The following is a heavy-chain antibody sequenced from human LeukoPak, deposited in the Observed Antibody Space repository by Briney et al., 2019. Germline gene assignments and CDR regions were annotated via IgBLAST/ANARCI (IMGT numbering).Heavy chain of an antibody. J-gene: IGHJ3*02. D-gene: IGHD2-2*01. CDR1: GGSISSYY. V-gene: IGHV4-59*05. CDR2: IYYSGST. Sequence: SETLSLTCTVSGGSISSYYWSWIRQPPGKGLEWIGSIYYSGSTYYNPSLKSRVTISVDTSKNQFSLKLSSVAAADTAVYYCALSSTSPLGAFDIWGQGTMVTVSS. CDR3: ALSSTSPLGAFDI.